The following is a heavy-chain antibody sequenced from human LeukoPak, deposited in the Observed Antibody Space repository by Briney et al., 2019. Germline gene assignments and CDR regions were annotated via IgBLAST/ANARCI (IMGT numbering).Heavy chain of an antibody. Sequence: PSETLSLTCTVSGGSISSYYWSWIRQPPGKGLEWIGYIYYSGSTNYNPSLKSRVTISVDTSKNQFPLKLSSVTAADTAVYYCARERYSGWGFDPWGQGTLVTVSS. J-gene: IGHJ5*02. V-gene: IGHV4-59*01. CDR2: IYYSGST. D-gene: IGHD1-26*01. CDR3: ARERYSGWGFDP. CDR1: GGSISSYY.